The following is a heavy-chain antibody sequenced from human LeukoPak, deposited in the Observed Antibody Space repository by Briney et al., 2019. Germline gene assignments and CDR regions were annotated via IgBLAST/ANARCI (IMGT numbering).Heavy chain of an antibody. D-gene: IGHD3-22*01. V-gene: IGHV1-69*13. CDR3: ARYYDSSGYSSTYLDY. J-gene: IGHJ4*02. Sequence: SVKVSCKASGGTFSSYAISWVRQAPGQGLEWMGGIIPIFGTANYAQKFQGRVTITADESTSTAYMELSSLRSEDTAVYYCARYYDSSGYSSTYLDYWGQGTLVTVSS. CDR1: GGTFSSYA. CDR2: IIPIFGTA.